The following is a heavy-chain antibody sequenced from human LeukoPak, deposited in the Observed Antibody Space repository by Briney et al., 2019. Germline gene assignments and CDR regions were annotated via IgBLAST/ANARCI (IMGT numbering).Heavy chain of an antibody. Sequence: GGSLRLSCTASGFTFGDYAMSWFRQAPGKGLEWVGFIRSKAYGGTTEYAASVKGRFTISRDDSKSIAYLQMNSLKTEDTAVYYCTRFSNGDAFDIWGQGTMVTVSS. V-gene: IGHV3-49*03. D-gene: IGHD1-1*01. CDR1: GFTFGDYA. CDR3: TRFSNGDAFDI. J-gene: IGHJ3*02. CDR2: IRSKAYGGTT.